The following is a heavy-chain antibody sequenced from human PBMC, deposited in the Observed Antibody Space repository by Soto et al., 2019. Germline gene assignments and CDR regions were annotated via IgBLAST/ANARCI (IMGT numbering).Heavy chain of an antibody. CDR2: IYHSGST. Sequence: SETLSLTCAVSGYSISSGYYWGWIRQPPGKGLEWIGSIYHSGSTYYNPSLKSRVTISVDTSKNQFSLRLSSVTAADTAVYYCASEGYYDSSGYLRWFDPWGQGTLVTVSS. CDR1: GYSISSGYY. CDR3: ASEGYYDSSGYLRWFDP. J-gene: IGHJ5*02. V-gene: IGHV4-38-2*01. D-gene: IGHD3-22*01.